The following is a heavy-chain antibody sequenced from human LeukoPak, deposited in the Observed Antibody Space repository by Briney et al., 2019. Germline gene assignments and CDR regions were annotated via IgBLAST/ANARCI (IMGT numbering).Heavy chain of an antibody. J-gene: IGHJ6*02. CDR1: GYSFTSYW. Sequence: GESLQISCQGSGYSFTSYWIGWVRQMPGKGLEWMRIIYPGDSDTTYSPSFQGQVTISADKSISTAYLQWSSLKASDTAMYYCARRDGYCSSTSCYADYYYGMDVWGQGTTVTVSS. CDR3: ARRDGYCSSTSCYADYYYGMDV. CDR2: IYPGDSDT. V-gene: IGHV5-51*01. D-gene: IGHD2-2*01.